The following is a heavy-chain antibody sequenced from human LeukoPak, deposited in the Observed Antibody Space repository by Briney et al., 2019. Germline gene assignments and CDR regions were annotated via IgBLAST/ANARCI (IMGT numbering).Heavy chain of an antibody. D-gene: IGHD3-10*01. CDR3: AKDQGVGDLDDY. J-gene: IGHJ4*02. V-gene: IGHV3-23*01. CDR2: ISGSAITT. Sequence: SGGSLTLSCTPSGFTFSNYAMIWLRQSPGKGLEWVSSISGSAITTYYADSVKGRFAISRDNSKDTLYLQMTSLRAEDTAVYYCAKDQGVGDLDDYRGQGTLVTVSS. CDR1: GFTFSNYA.